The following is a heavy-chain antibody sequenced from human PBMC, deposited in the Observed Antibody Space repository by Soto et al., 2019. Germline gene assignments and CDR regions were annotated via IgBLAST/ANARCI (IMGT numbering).Heavy chain of an antibody. D-gene: IGHD2-2*01. CDR2: INAGNGNT. CDR1: GYTFTSYA. Sequence: ASVKVSCKASGYTFTSYAMHWVRQAPGQRLEWMRWINAGNGNTKYSQKLQGRVTITRDTSASTAYMELSSLRSEDTAVYYCARSVVVPTAPDYWGQGTLVTVSS. CDR3: ARSVVVPTAPDY. J-gene: IGHJ4*02. V-gene: IGHV1-3*01.